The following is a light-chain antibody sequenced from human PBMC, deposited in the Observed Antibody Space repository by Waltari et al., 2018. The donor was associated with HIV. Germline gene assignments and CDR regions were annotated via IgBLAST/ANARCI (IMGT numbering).Light chain of an antibody. CDR1: SSILGAGYD. CDR2: GNS. J-gene: IGLJ2*01. V-gene: IGLV1-40*01. CDR3: QSYDSNLSGL. Sequence: LTPPPSVSAAPGQRVTICRPGRSSILGAGYDVHWSQPAPGSDPKVVIYGNSNRPSGVPDRFSGSKAGSSASLVITGLQSEDEADYYCQSYDSNLSGLFGGGTKVTVL.